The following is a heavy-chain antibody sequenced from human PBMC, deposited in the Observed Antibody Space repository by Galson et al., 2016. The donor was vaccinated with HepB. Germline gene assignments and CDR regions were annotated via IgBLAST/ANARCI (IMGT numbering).Heavy chain of an antibody. CDR2: IKEDGSEK. J-gene: IGHJ4*01. CDR1: GFIFSDYW. CDR3: ARDTGWNNLQY. Sequence: SLRLSCAASGFIFSDYWMTWVRQAPGKGLEWVAIIKEDGSEKYHVESVKGRFSISRDNAKNTLYLQMHSLRAEDTALYYCARDTGWNNLQYLGHGSLVTVFS. V-gene: IGHV3-7*01. D-gene: IGHD1/OR15-1a*01.